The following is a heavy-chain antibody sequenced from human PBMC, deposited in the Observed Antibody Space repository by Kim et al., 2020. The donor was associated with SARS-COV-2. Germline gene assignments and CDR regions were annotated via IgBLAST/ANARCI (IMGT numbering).Heavy chain of an antibody. Sequence: GGSLRPSCTTSGFTFTGYAMSWVRQAPGKGLEWVSSIDGSDGTTYYVDSVEGRFTISRDNSKNTLYLQMSNLRADDTAVYYCMKGGWGWIWDHWGQGTLVTVSS. V-gene: IGHV3-23*01. CDR1: GFTFTGYA. J-gene: IGHJ4*02. CDR3: MKGGWGWIWDH. D-gene: IGHD2-2*03. CDR2: IDGSDGTT.